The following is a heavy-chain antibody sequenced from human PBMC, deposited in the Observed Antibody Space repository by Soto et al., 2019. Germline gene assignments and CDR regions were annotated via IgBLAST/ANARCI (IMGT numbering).Heavy chain of an antibody. J-gene: IGHJ6*02. CDR3: ATYTMVRGVIISYYYYGMDV. D-gene: IGHD3-10*01. Sequence: GGSLRLSCAASGFTFSSYWMSWVRQAPGKGLEWVANIKQDGSEKYYVDSVKGRFTISRDNAKNSLYLQMNSLRAEDTAVYYCATYTMVRGVIISYYYYGMDVWGQGTTVTVSS. V-gene: IGHV3-7*05. CDR1: GFTFSSYW. CDR2: IKQDGSEK.